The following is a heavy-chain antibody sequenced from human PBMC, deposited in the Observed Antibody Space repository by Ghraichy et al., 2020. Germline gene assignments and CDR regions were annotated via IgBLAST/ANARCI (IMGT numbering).Heavy chain of an antibody. CDR1: GFTFDDYG. CDR2: ISWNSDYI. Sequence: SLRLSCAASGFTFDDYGMHWVRQAPGKGLEWVSGISWNSDYIGYADSVKGRFTISRDNAKNSLYLQMNSLRAEDTALYYCAKDKLLYNFDAFDIWGQGTMVTVSS. J-gene: IGHJ3*02. D-gene: IGHD1-1*01. CDR3: AKDKLLYNFDAFDI. V-gene: IGHV3-9*01.